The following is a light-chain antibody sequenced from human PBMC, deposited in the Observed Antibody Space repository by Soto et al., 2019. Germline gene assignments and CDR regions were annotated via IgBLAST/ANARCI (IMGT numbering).Light chain of an antibody. CDR1: QSVSSNY. V-gene: IGKV3-20*01. CDR3: QHYDSPPLYI. CDR2: AAF. Sequence: EIVLTQSPGTLSLSPGERATLSCRASQSVSSNYLAWYQHRLGQAPRLLIYAAFTRAPGISDRFSGSGSGTDFTLTISGLEPEDFAMYYCQHYDSPPLYIFGPGTKLEI. J-gene: IGKJ2*01.